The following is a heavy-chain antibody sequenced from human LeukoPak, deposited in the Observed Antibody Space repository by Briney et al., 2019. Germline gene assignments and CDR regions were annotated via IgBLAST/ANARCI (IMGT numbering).Heavy chain of an antibody. Sequence: PGGSLRLSCAASGFTFSSYGMSWVRQAPGKGLEYVSAIDSNGGSTYYADSVKGRFTISRDNSKNTLYLQMSRLRAEDAALYYCVKGSDFLTGYDGVSFDPWGQGTLVSVSS. J-gene: IGHJ5*02. D-gene: IGHD3/OR15-3a*01. CDR3: VKGSDFLTGYDGVSFDP. CDR1: GFTFSSYG. V-gene: IGHV3-64D*06. CDR2: IDSNGGST.